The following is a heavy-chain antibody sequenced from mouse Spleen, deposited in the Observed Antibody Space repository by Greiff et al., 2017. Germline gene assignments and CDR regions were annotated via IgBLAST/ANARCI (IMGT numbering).Heavy chain of an antibody. Sequence: VQLQESGAELVKPGASVKLSCKASGYTFTSHWMPWVKQRPGQGLEWIGNINPSNGSTYYNEKFKSKATLTVDKSSSTAYMQLSSLTSEDSAVYYCARYDITKVVGYWGQGTTLTVSS. CDR3: ARYDITKVVGY. CDR2: INPSNGST. V-gene: IGHV1-53*01. CDR1: GYTFTSHW. J-gene: IGHJ2*01. D-gene: IGHD1-1*01.